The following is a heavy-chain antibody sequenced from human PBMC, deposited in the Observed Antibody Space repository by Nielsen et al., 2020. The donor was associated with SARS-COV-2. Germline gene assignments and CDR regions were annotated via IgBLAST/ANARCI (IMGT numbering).Heavy chain of an antibody. V-gene: IGHV5-10-1*01. CDR2: IDPSDSYT. CDR3: AVQDYYDSSGYSIDY. J-gene: IGHJ4*02. Sequence: GESLKISCKGSGYSFTSYWISWVRQVPGKGLEWMGRIDPSDSYTNYSPSFQGHVTISADKSISTAYLQWSSLKASDTAMYYCAVQDYYDSSGYSIDYWGQGTLVTVSS. D-gene: IGHD3-22*01. CDR1: GYSFTSYW.